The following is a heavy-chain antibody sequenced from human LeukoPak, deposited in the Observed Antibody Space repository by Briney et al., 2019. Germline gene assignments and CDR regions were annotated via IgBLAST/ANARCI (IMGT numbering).Heavy chain of an antibody. J-gene: IGHJ3*01. D-gene: IGHD3-10*01. CDR3: GNLLYGSGSYPTRDDAFDL. CDR1: GFTFSSYA. CDR2: ISGSGGST. Sequence: GGSLRLSCAASGFTFSSYAMSGVRQAPGKGGEGVSAISGSGGSTYYADSVKGRFTISRDHPKNTLYLQMNSLRAEDTAVYYRGNLLYGSGSYPTRDDAFDLWGQGTMVTVSS. V-gene: IGHV3-23*01.